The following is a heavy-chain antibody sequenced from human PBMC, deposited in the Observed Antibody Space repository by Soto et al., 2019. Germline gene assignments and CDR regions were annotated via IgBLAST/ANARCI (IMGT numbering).Heavy chain of an antibody. V-gene: IGHV3-23*01. CDR3: AKDSNKYSSSLRGRYFDY. CDR2: ISGGGSTA. CDR1: GFTFTSYV. Sequence: PGGSLRLSCAASGFTFTSYVMSWVRHAPGKGLEWVAGISGGGSTAFYADSVKGRFTISRDNAKNTVVLQMDSLRAEDTAIYYCAKDSNKYSSSLRGRYFDYWGQGTLVTVSS. J-gene: IGHJ4*02. D-gene: IGHD3-22*01.